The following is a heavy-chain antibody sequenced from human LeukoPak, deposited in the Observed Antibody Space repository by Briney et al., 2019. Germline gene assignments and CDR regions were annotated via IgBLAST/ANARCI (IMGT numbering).Heavy chain of an antibody. J-gene: IGHJ4*02. CDR1: GFTFSIYS. CDR2: IISSGSYI. Sequence: GGSLRLSCAASGFTFSIYSMDWVRQAPGKGLEWVSSIISSGSYIYYADSVKGRFTISRDNAKNSLYLQMSSLRAEDTAVYYCAREDASSWDYWGQGILVTVSS. V-gene: IGHV3-21*01. D-gene: IGHD6-13*01. CDR3: AREDASSWDY.